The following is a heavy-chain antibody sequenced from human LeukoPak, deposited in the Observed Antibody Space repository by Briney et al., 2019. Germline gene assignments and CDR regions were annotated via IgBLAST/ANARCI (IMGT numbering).Heavy chain of an antibody. D-gene: IGHD1-26*01. CDR1: GFTFSSYA. V-gene: IGHV3-23*01. Sequence: RGSLRLSCAASGFTFSSYAMSWVRQAPGEGLEWVSAISGSGGSTYYADSVKGRFTISRDNSKNTLYLQMNSLRAEDTAVYYCAKDRGRQVGATTFLGWGQGTLVTVSS. CDR3: AKDRGRQVGATTFLG. CDR2: ISGSGGST. J-gene: IGHJ4*02.